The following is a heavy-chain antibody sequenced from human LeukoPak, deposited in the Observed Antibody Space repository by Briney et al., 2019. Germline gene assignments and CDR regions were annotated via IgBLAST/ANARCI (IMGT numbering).Heavy chain of an antibody. J-gene: IGHJ3*02. CDR1: GGSISSGDYY. CDR3: AREALQDAFDI. CDR2: IYYSGST. Sequence: SQTLSLTCTVSGGSISSGDYYWSWIRQPPGKGLEWIGYIYYSGSTYYNPSLKSRVTISVDTSKNQFSLKLSSVTAADTAMYYCAREALQDAFDIWGQGTMVTVSS. D-gene: IGHD3-16*02. V-gene: IGHV4-30-4*01.